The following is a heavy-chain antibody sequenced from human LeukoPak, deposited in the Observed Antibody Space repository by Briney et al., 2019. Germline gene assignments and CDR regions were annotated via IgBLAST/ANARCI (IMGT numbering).Heavy chain of an antibody. CDR3: AREGFCSSGNCFDP. D-gene: IGHD6-13*01. V-gene: IGHV1-2*02. CDR2: INPKSGGA. J-gene: IGHJ5*02. Sequence: ASVKVSCKASGYTFTGYYIHWVRQAPGHGLEWMGWINPKSGGANYAQKFQVRVTMTRDTSISTAYMELSRLRSVDTAVYYCAREGFCSSGNCFDPWGQGTLVTVSS. CDR1: GYTFTGYY.